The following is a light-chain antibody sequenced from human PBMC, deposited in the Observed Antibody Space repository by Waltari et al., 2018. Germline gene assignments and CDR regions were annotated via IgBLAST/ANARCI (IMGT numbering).Light chain of an antibody. J-gene: IGKJ4*01. V-gene: IGKV1-39*01. CDR2: GAS. CDR1: QNIHKF. CDR3: QQTNSIPLT. Sequence: DIQMTQSPSALSASVGDRVPITCRASQNIHKFLNWYQQKPVKAPKLLIYGASKLQSGVPSRFSGSGYGTDFTLIISSLQPEDFASYYCQQTNSIPLTFGGGTKVDIK.